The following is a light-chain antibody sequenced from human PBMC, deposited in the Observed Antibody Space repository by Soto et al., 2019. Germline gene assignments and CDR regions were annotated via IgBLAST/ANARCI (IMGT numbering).Light chain of an antibody. J-gene: IGLJ1*01. CDR3: ISYTSSSTRV. V-gene: IGLV2-14*03. CDR1: SSDVGAYDF. CDR2: EVS. Sequence: QSALTQPASVSGSPGQSITISCTGTSSDVGAYDFVSWYQQHPDKAPKLMIYEVSNRPSGVSNRFSGSKSVNTATLTISGLQAEDEADYYCISYTSSSTRVFGTGTKLTVL.